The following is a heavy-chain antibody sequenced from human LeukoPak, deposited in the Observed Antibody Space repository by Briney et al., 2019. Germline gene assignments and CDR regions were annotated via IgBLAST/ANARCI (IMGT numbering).Heavy chain of an antibody. CDR2: IYSTGST. J-gene: IGHJ5*02. D-gene: IGHD2-2*01. Sequence: PSETLSLTCSVSGDSISSGNYYWTWIRQPAGKGLEWIGRIYSTGSTNYNPSLKSRVTISVDTSKNQFSLRLSSVTAADTAVYYCARDIREVVPAAMVVFWFDPWGQGTLVTVSS. V-gene: IGHV4-61*02. CDR3: ARDIREVVPAAMVVFWFDP. CDR1: GDSISSGNYY.